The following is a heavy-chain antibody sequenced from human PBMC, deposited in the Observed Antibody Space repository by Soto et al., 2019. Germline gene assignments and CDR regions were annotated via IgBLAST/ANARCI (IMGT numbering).Heavy chain of an antibody. CDR2: ISYDGSNK. V-gene: IGHV3-30*18. CDR3: AKDGAVVPAALVY. CDR1: GFTFSSYG. Sequence: QVQLVESGGGVVQPGRSLRLSCAASGFTFSSYGMHWVRQAPGKGLEWVAVISYDGSNKYYADSVEGRFTISRDNSKNTLYLQMNSLRAEDTAVYYCAKDGAVVPAALVYWGQGTLVTVSS. D-gene: IGHD2-2*01. J-gene: IGHJ4*02.